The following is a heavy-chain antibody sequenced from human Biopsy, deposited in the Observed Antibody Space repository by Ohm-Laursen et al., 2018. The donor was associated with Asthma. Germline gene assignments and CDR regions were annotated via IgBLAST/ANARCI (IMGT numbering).Heavy chain of an antibody. CDR1: GFVFSQCG. J-gene: IGHJ3*02. D-gene: IGHD3-22*01. CDR2: VSSDGHNK. CDR3: ARQSGQDNGDSSALDN. Sequence: SLRLSCTASGFVFSQCGMHWVRQGPGKGLAWVALVSSDGHNKYYEQSVKGRFTISRDNSRNRLDLQINRLTVEDSAVYFCARQSGQDNGDSSALDNWGQGTKVAVSS. V-gene: IGHV3-30*03.